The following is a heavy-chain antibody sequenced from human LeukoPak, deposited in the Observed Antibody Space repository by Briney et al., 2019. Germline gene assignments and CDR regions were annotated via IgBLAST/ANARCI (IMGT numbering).Heavy chain of an antibody. CDR3: ASLGLNWFDP. CDR2: IYYSGST. Sequence: SETLSLTCTVSGGSISSSSYYWGWIRQPPGKGLEWIGSIYYSGSTYYNPSLKSRVTISVDTSKNQFSLKLSSVTAADTAVYYCASLGLNWFDPWGRGTLVTVSS. V-gene: IGHV4-39*01. J-gene: IGHJ5*02. CDR1: GGSISSSSYY. D-gene: IGHD3/OR15-3a*01.